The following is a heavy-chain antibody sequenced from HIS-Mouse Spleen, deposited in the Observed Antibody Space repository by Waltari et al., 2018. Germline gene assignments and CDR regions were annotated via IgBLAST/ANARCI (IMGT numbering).Heavy chain of an antibody. J-gene: IGHJ3*02. V-gene: IGHV3-30*04. CDR1: GVTFMSYA. D-gene: IGHD6-19*01. Sequence: QVQVVESGGGVVQPGRALRLSCAASGVTFMSYAMHWVRQAPGKGLEWVAVISYDGSNKYYADSVKGRFTISRDNSKTTLYLQMNSLRAEDTAVYYCARGAVAGDAFDIWGQGTMVTVSS. CDR2: ISYDGSNK. CDR3: ARGAVAGDAFDI.